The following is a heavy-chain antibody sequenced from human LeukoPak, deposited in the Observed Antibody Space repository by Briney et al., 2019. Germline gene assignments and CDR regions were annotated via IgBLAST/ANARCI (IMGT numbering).Heavy chain of an antibody. CDR2: IYSGGST. J-gene: IGHJ4*02. Sequence: GGSLRLSCAASGFTVSSNYMSWVRQAPGKGLEWFSVIYSGGSTYYADSVKGRFTISRDNSKNTLYLQMNSLRAEDTAVYFCAKRGVVIRVILVGFHKEAYYFDSWGQGALVTVSS. CDR1: GFTVSSNY. D-gene: IGHD2-21*01. V-gene: IGHV3-66*04. CDR3: AKRGVVIRVILVGFHKEAYYFDS.